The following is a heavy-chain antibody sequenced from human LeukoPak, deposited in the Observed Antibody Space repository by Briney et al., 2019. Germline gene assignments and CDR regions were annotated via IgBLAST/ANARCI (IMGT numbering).Heavy chain of an antibody. Sequence: GRSLRLSCAASGFTFDDYAMHWVRQAPGKGLEWVSGISWNSGSIGYADSVKGRFTISRDNAKNSLYLQMNSLRAEDTAVYYCAKLAGIAAAGTGYFDYWGQGTLVTVSS. CDR1: GFTFDDYA. J-gene: IGHJ4*02. D-gene: IGHD6-13*01. CDR3: AKLAGIAAAGTGYFDY. CDR2: ISWNSGSI. V-gene: IGHV3-9*01.